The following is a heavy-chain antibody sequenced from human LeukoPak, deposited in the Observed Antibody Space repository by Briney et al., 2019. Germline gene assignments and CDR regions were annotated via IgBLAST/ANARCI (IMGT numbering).Heavy chain of an antibody. CDR3: ARGLSHSKDI. CDR1: GGSMSSYY. V-gene: IGHV4-4*07. Sequence: SETLSLTCTVSGGSMSSYYWSWIRQPAGKGLEWIGRVYTSGNTNYNPSLNSRVTMSVDTSKNQFSLKLTSVTAADTAVYYCARGLSHSKDIWGQGTMVTVSS. J-gene: IGHJ3*02. CDR2: VYTSGNT.